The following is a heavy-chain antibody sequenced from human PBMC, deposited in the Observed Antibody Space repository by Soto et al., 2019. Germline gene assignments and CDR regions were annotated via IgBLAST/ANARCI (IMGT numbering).Heavy chain of an antibody. CDR3: ARDLGFGELFAFAY. V-gene: IGHV1-69*13. CDR2: IIPIFGTA. J-gene: IGHJ4*02. D-gene: IGHD3-10*01. CDR1: GGTFSSYA. Sequence: GASVKVSCKASGGTFSSYAISWVRQAPGQGLEWMGGIIPIFGTANYAQKFQGRVTITADESTSTAYMELSSLRSEDTAVYYCARDLGFGELFAFAYWGQGTLVTVSS.